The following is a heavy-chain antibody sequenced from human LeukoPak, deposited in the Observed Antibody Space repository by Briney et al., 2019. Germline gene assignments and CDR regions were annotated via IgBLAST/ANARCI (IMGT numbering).Heavy chain of an antibody. D-gene: IGHD3-22*01. J-gene: IGHJ6*04. CDR1: GFTFSSYG. CDR3: AKDYGYYDSSGYVPDV. CDR2: IRYDGSNK. Sequence: PGGSLRLSCAASGFTFSSYGMHWVRQAPGKGLEWVAFIRYDGSNKYYADSVKGRFTISRDNSKNTLYLQMNSLRAEDTAVYYCAKDYGYYDSSGYVPDVWGKGTTVTISS. V-gene: IGHV3-30*02.